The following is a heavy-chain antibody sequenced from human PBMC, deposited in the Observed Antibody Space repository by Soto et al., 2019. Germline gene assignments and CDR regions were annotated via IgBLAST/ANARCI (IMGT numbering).Heavy chain of an antibody. CDR2: ISAYNGNT. V-gene: IGHV1-18*01. J-gene: IGHJ4*02. CDR3: ARGGLMTTVTSPDY. D-gene: IGHD4-17*01. CDR1: GYTFTRYG. Sequence: QVQLVQSGAEVKKPGASVKVSCKASGYTFTRYGISWVRQAPGHGLEWMGWISAYNGNTHYAQKLQRRVTLTTDTSTSIAYMELRSLSSDDTAVYYCARGGLMTTVTSPDYWGQGTLVTVSS.